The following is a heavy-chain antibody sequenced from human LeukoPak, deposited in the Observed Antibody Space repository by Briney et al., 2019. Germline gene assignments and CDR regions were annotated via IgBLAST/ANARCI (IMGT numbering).Heavy chain of an antibody. Sequence: SETLSLTCTVSGGSISSGGYYWSWIRQHPGKGLEWIGYIYYSGSTYYNPSLKSRATISVDTSKHQFSLKLSSVTAADTAVYYCAREGVGPTDDAFDIWGQGTMVTIS. CDR3: AREGVGPTDDAFDI. CDR1: GGSISSGGYY. D-gene: IGHD1-26*01. V-gene: IGHV4-31*03. CDR2: IYYSGST. J-gene: IGHJ3*02.